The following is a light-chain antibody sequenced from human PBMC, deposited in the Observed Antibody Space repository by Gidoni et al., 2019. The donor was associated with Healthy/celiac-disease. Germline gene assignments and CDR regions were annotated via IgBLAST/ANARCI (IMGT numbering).Light chain of an antibody. J-gene: IGLJ3*02. Sequence: QSVLTQPPSVSGAPGQRVAISCTGSSSNIGAGYDVPWYQQLPGTAPKLLIYGNSNRPSGFPDRFSGSKSGTSASLAITGLQAEDEADYYCQSYDSSLSGPVFGGGTKLTVL. V-gene: IGLV1-40*01. CDR1: SSNIGAGYD. CDR2: GNS. CDR3: QSYDSSLSGPV.